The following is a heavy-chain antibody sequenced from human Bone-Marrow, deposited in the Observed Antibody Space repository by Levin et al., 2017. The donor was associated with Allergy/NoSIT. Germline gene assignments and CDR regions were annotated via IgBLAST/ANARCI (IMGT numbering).Heavy chain of an antibody. J-gene: IGHJ6*04. Sequence: ASVKVSCKASGGTFSSYAISWVRQAPGQGLEWMGGIIPIFGTANYAQKFQGRVTITADKSTSTAYMELSSLRSEDTAVYYCARDRYDFWSGYPGTRGGVDVWGKGTTVTVSS. CDR2: IIPIFGTA. V-gene: IGHV1-69*06. D-gene: IGHD3-3*01. CDR3: ARDRYDFWSGYPGTRGGVDV. CDR1: GGTFSSYA.